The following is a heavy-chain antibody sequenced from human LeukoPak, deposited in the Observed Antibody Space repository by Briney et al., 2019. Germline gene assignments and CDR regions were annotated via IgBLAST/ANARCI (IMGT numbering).Heavy chain of an antibody. J-gene: IGHJ4*02. V-gene: IGHV3-11*01. CDR3: ASGRSDYYDSTPFDY. CDR1: GFTFSDYY. CDR2: ISSSGSTI. D-gene: IGHD3-22*01. Sequence: RGSLRLSCAASGFTFSDYYMSWIRQAPGKGLEWVSYISSSGSTIYYADSVKGRFTISRDNAKNSLYLQMNSLRAEDTAVYYCASGRSDYYDSTPFDYWGQGTLVTVSS.